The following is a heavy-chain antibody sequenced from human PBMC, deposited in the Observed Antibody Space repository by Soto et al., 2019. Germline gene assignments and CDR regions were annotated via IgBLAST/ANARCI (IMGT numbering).Heavy chain of an antibody. J-gene: IGHJ4*02. V-gene: IGHV4-34*01. CDR3: SCSGGGSSDY. D-gene: IGHD2-15*01. CDR1: GGSFSGYD. CDR2: INHSGST. Sequence: SETLSLTCAVYGGSFSGYDWTWIRQPPGTGLEWIGEINHSGSTNYNPALKSRVTISVDTSKNQFSLKLTSVTAADTAVYYCSCSGGGSSDYWGQGILVPVAS.